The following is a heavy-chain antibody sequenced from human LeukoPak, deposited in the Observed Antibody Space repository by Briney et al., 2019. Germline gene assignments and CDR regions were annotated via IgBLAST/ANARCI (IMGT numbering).Heavy chain of an antibody. J-gene: IGHJ4*02. CDR1: GGSISSYY. CDR3: ARMGGYSGYATH. CDR2: IYYSGST. D-gene: IGHD5-12*01. V-gene: IGHV4-59*01. Sequence: SETLSLTCTVSGGSISSYYWSWIRQPPGKGLEWIGYIYYSGSTNYNPSLKSRVTISVDTSKNQFSLKPSSVTAADTAVYYCARMGGYSGYATHWGQGTLVTVSS.